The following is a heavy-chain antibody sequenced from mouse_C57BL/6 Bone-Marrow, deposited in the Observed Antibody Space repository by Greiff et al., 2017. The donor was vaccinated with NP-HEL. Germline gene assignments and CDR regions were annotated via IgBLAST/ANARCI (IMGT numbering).Heavy chain of an antibody. CDR3: ARDYYGSFYWYVDV. CDR2: ILPSIGRT. J-gene: IGHJ1*03. Sequence: QVQLQQSGSELRSPGSSVKLSCKDFDSEVFPIAYMSWVRQKPGHGFEWIGGILPSIGRTIYGEKFEDKATLDADTLSNTAYLELNSLTSEDSAIYYCARDYYGSFYWYVDVWGTGTTVTVSS. D-gene: IGHD1-1*01. CDR1: DSEVFPIAY. V-gene: IGHV15-2*01.